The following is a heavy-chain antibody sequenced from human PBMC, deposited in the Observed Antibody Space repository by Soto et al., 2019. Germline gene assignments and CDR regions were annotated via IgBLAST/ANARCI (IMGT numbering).Heavy chain of an antibody. CDR2: VGGSGDST. D-gene: IGHD2-15*01. CDR3: AKSPLGYCSGGSGYPPHYFDY. V-gene: IGHV3-23*01. J-gene: IGHJ4*02. Sequence: EVQLLDSGGGLVQPGGSLRLSCAASGFTFSNYAMSWVRQAPGKGLEWVSGVGGSGDSTYYVDSVKGRFTISRDNSKDTLYLQMNSLRAEDTAVYYCAKSPLGYCSGGSGYPPHYFDYWGQGTLVTVSS. CDR1: GFTFSNYA.